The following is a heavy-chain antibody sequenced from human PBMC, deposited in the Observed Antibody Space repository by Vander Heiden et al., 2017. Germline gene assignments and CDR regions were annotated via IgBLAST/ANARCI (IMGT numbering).Heavy chain of an antibody. J-gene: IGHJ6*02. Sequence: QLHLVQSGAEVKKTGSSLKVSCNASGCTFISYAISWVRQAPGQGREWMGGIIPILGIANYVQKFQGRVTITADKSTSTAYMELSSLRSEDTAVYYCARHRIAAAGHYYYYGMDVWGQGTTVTVSS. CDR1: GCTFISYA. CDR2: IIPILGIA. D-gene: IGHD6-13*01. V-gene: IGHV1-69*10. CDR3: ARHRIAAAGHYYYYGMDV.